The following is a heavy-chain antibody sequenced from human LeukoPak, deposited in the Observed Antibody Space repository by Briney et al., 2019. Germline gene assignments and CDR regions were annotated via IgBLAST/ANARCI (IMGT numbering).Heavy chain of an antibody. CDR3: ARDAYSGWDEYAFDI. CDR1: GFTFSSYW. CDR2: IKQDGSEK. J-gene: IGHJ3*02. V-gene: IGHV3-7*01. D-gene: IGHD6-19*01. Sequence: QSGGSLRLSCAASGFTFSSYWMSWVRQAPGKGLEWVANIKQDGSEKYYVDSVKGRFTISRDNAKNSLYLQMNSLRAEDTAVYYCARDAYSGWDEYAFDIWGQGTMVTVSS.